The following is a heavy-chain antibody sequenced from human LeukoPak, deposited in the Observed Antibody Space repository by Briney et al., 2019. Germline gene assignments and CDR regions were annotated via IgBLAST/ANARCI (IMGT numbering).Heavy chain of an antibody. CDR3: ARPYSSGWYSIDY. J-gene: IGHJ4*02. D-gene: IGHD6-19*01. V-gene: IGHV3-53*01. Sequence: GGSLRLSCAASGFTVSSNYMSWVRQAPEKGLEWVSVIYSGGSTYFADSVKGRFTISRDNSKNTLYLQMNSLRAEDTAVYYCARPYSSGWYSIDYWGQGTLVTVSS. CDR1: GFTVSSNY. CDR2: IYSGGST.